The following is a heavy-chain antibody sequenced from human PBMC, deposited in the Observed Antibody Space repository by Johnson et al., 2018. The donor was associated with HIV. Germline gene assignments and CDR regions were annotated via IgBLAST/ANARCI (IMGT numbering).Heavy chain of an antibody. V-gene: IGHV3-53*01. D-gene: IGHD4-17*01. CDR3: ASGEVDGDYDAFDI. CDR2: IYSGGST. CDR1: GFTVSSNY. Sequence: EVQLLESGGGLIQPGGSLRLSCAASGFTVSSNYMSWVRQAPGKGLEWVSVIYSGGSTYYADSVKGRFTISRDNSKNTLYLQMNSLRAEDTAVYYCASGEVDGDYDAFDIWGQGTMVTVSS. J-gene: IGHJ3*02.